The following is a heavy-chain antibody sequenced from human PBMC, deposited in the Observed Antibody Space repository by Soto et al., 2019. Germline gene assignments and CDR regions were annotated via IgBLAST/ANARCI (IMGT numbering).Heavy chain of an antibody. Sequence: QLQLQESGPGLVKPSETLSLTCTVSGGSISSSPYYWAWIRQPPGKGLQWIGNINYNGNTFYNPSLRFRVAISIHPSKSQVSLGLSSVSASDTAVYFCARHGPLTNNWNQLNCWGQGTLVTVSS. CDR1: GGSISSSPYY. CDR2: INYNGNT. CDR3: ARHGPLTNNWNQLNC. V-gene: IGHV4-39*01. D-gene: IGHD1-1*01. J-gene: IGHJ4*02.